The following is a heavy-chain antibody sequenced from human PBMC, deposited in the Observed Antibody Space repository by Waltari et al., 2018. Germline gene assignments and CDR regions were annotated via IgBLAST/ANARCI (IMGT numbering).Heavy chain of an antibody. CDR3: AREGGTSGYSGYLDY. CDR2: MSFDGFSK. CDR1: EVMFKPSI. D-gene: IGHD2-15*01. Sequence: QVHLVESGGVVVQPGSSLRLSCAAPEVMFKPSIFYWVPQAPGKGLEWVAAMSFDGFSKYYAAPVNGRFIIGRDDSKNTVYVQINSLTVEDTAVYYCAREGGTSGYSGYLDYWGQGTLLTVSS. J-gene: IGHJ4*02. V-gene: IGHV3-30*16.